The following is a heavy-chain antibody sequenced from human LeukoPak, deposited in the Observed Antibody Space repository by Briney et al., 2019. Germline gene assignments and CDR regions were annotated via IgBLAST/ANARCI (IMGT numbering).Heavy chain of an antibody. J-gene: IGHJ5*02. CDR3: ARPYYYDSRIDP. V-gene: IGHV4-59*08. D-gene: IGHD3-22*01. Sequence: SETLSLTCTVSGDSISSYSWSWIRQPPGKGLEWIGYIYYSGRTNYNPSLKSRVTISVDTSKNQLSLKLSSVTAADTAVYYCARPYYYDSRIDPWGQGILVTVSS. CDR2: IYYSGRT. CDR1: GDSISSYS.